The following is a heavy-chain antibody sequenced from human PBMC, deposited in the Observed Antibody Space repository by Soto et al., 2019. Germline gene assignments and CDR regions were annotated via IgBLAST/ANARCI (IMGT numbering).Heavy chain of an antibody. J-gene: IGHJ6*02. V-gene: IGHV1-2*02. CDR1: GYTFTDYY. CDR3: ARVPAHNYYYGMDV. CDR2: INPNSGAT. Sequence: ASVKVSCKASGYTFTDYYIHWVRQAPGQGLEWMGWINPNSGATNYAQKFQGRVTMTRDTSISTAYMELSRLRSDDTAVYYCARVPAHNYYYGMDVWGQGTTVTVSS. D-gene: IGHD2-2*01.